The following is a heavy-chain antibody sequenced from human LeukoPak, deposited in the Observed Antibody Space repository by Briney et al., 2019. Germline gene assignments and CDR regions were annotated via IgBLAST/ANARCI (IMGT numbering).Heavy chain of an antibody. CDR3: AKCPSGVLRYFAPIDY. CDR2: ISSDGSNK. D-gene: IGHD3-9*01. CDR1: KXTFSNYG. Sequence: PGRSLRLSCAASKXTFSNYGMHWVRQAPGKGLEWVAVISSDGSNKYYADSVKGRFTISRDNSKNTLYLQMNSLRAEDTAVYYCAKCPSGVLRYFAPIDYWGQGTLVTVSS. J-gene: IGHJ4*02. V-gene: IGHV3-30*18.